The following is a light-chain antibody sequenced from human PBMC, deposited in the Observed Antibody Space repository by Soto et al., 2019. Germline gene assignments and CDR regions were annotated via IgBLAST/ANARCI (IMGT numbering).Light chain of an antibody. CDR1: QSVSSSF. V-gene: IGKV3-20*01. CDR2: GAS. Sequence: EIVLTQSPGTLSLSPGERATLSCRASQSVSSSFLAWYQQKPGQAPRLLIYGASSRATGIPDMFSGSGSGTAFTLTISGLEPEDFAVYYCQQHDSSPWTFGQGTRVEIK. J-gene: IGKJ1*01. CDR3: QQHDSSPWT.